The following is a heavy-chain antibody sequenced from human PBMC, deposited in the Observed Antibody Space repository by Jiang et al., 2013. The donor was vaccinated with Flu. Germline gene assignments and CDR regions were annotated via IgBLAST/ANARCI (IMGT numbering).Heavy chain of an antibody. CDR3: ARKGIASPFDY. D-gene: IGHD6-13*01. V-gene: IGHV4-34*01. J-gene: IGHJ4*02. CDR2: INHSGST. Sequence: LLKPSETLSLTCAVYGGSLSGYYWTWIRQPPGKGLEWIGEINHSGSTNYNPSLKSRVSISVDTSKNQFFLKLSSVTAADTAVYYCARKGIASPFDYWGQGTLVTVSS. CDR1: GGSLSGYY.